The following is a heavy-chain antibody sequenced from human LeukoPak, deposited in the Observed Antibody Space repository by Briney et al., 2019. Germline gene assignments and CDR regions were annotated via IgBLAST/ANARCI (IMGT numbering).Heavy chain of an antibody. CDR2: TYFRSTWYN. CDR3: ARDGVYRLDY. J-gene: IGHJ4*02. CDR1: GDSVSSNSVA. Sequence: SQTLSLTCAISGDSVSSNSVAWNWIRQSPSRGLEWLGRTYFRSTWYNDYAVSVKGRITVNPVTSKNQFSLQLNSVTPDDTAVYYCARDGVYRLDYWGRGTLVTVSS. V-gene: IGHV6-1*01. D-gene: IGHD3-16*02.